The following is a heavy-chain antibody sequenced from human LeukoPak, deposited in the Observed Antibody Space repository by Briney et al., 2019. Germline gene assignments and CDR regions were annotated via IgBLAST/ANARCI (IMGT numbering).Heavy chain of an antibody. CDR1: GYSFPNYW. CDR3: ARGPYAYTSSATLGSYNWFDP. D-gene: IGHD2-2*02. V-gene: IGHV5-51*01. Sequence: GQSLKISCKGSGYSFPNYWTGWVRQIRGKGLEWMGIIYSGDSHTRYSPSFQDQVTISVDKSISTAYLQWSSLKASDTAMYYCARGPYAYTSSATLGSYNWFDPWGQGSLVTVSS. J-gene: IGHJ5*02. CDR2: IYSGDSHT.